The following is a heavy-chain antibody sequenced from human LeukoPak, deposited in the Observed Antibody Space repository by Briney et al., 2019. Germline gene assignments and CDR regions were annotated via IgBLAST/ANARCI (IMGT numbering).Heavy chain of an antibody. CDR3: ARDLWPHFSSTSCLNWFDP. CDR1: GYTFTSYG. CDR2: ISAYNGNT. D-gene: IGHD2-2*01. J-gene: IGHJ5*02. V-gene: IGHV1-18*01. Sequence: ASVKVSCKASGYTFTSYGISWVRQAPGQGLEWMGWISAYNGNTNYAQKLQGRVTMTTDTSTSTAYMELRSLRSDDTAVYYCARDLWPHFSSTSCLNWFDPWGQGTLVTVSS.